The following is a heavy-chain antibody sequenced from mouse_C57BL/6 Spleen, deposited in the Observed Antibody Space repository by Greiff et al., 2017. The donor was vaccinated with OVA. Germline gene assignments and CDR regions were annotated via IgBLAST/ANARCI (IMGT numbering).Heavy chain of an antibody. CDR3: ARTNYYGSSYEDYYAMDY. CDR1: GFSLTSYA. CDR2: IWTGGGT. V-gene: IGHV2-9-1*01. J-gene: IGHJ4*01. D-gene: IGHD1-1*01. Sequence: QVQLKESGPGLVAPSQSLSITCTVSGFSLTSYAISWVRQPPGKGLEWLGVIWTGGGTNYNSALKSRLSISKDNSKSQVFLKMNSLQTDDTARYYCARTNYYGSSYEDYYAMDYWGQGTSVTVSS.